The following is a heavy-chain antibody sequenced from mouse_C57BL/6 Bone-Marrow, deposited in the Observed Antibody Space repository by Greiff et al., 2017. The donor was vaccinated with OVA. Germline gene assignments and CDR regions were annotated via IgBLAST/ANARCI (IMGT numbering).Heavy chain of an antibody. D-gene: IGHD2-3*01. CDR1: GYTFTSYW. V-gene: IGHV1-50*01. CDR3: ARGLLRLDY. CDR2: IDPSDSYT. Sequence: QVQLQQPGAELVKPGASVKLSCKASGYTFTSYWMPWVKQRPGQGLAWIGEIDPSDSYTNYNQKFKGKATLTVDTSSSTAYMQLSSLTSEDSAVYYCARGLLRLDYWGQGTSVTVSS. J-gene: IGHJ4*01.